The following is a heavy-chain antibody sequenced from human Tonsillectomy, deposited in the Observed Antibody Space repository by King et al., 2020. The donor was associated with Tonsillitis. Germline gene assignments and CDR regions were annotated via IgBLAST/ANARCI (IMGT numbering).Heavy chain of an antibody. V-gene: IGHV3-30*18. CDR2: ISYDGSNK. D-gene: IGHD5-18*01. CDR1: GFTFRSYG. Sequence: VQLVESGGGVVQPGRSLRLSCAASGFTFRSYGMHWVRQAPGKGLEWVAVISYDGSNKFYADSVKGRFTISRDNSKNTLYLQMNSLRPEDTAVYYCAKEGGGYRSGEYYFGMDVWGQGTTVTVSS. J-gene: IGHJ6*02. CDR3: AKEGGGYRSGEYYFGMDV.